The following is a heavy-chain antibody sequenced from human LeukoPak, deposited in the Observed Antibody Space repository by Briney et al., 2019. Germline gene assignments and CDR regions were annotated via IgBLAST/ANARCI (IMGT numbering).Heavy chain of an antibody. CDR3: ARDNNWNYVSWFDP. V-gene: IGHV1-18*01. D-gene: IGHD1-7*01. Sequence: ASVQVSCKASGYTFTSYGISWVRQAPGQGLEWMGWISAYNGNTNYAQKLQGRVTMTTDTSTSTAYMELRSLRSDDTAVYYCARDNNWNYVSWFDPWGQGTLVTVSS. J-gene: IGHJ5*02. CDR2: ISAYNGNT. CDR1: GYTFTSYG.